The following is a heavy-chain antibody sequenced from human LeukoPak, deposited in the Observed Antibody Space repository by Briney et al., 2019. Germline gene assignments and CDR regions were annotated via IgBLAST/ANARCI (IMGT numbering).Heavy chain of an antibody. CDR3: ARSRNRGGSYYGGDYYFDY. Sequence: ASVKVSCKASGYTFTSYDINWVRQATGQGLEWMGWTNPNSGNTGYAQKFQGRVTMTRNTSISTAYMELSSLRSEDTAVFYCARSRNRGGSYYGGDYYFDYWGQGTLVTVSS. J-gene: IGHJ4*02. CDR1: GYTFTSYD. V-gene: IGHV1-8*01. CDR2: TNPNSGNT. D-gene: IGHD1-26*01.